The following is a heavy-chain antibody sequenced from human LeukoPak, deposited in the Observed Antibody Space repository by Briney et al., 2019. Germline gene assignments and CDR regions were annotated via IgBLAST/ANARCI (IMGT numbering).Heavy chain of an antibody. Sequence: GGSLRLSCAASGFTFSSYAMHWVRQAPGKGLEWVAVISYDGSNKYYADSVKGRFTISRDNSKNTLYLQMNSLRAEDTAVYYCARDRRGSYYLDYWGQGTLVTVSS. V-gene: IGHV3-30-3*01. D-gene: IGHD1-26*01. J-gene: IGHJ4*02. CDR1: GFTFSSYA. CDR3: ARDRRGSYYLDY. CDR2: ISYDGSNK.